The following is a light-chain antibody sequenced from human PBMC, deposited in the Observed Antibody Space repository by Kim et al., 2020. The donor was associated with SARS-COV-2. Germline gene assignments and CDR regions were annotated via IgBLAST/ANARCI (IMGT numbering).Light chain of an antibody. J-gene: IGLJ2*01. CDR2: NTD. Sequence: GGTCTLTCGSNTGTLTSGHFPYWFQQKPGQAPRELIYNTDYKYSWTPARFSGSLLGGKAALTLSDAQAEDEADYYCLLSYGDTRKIFGGGTQLTVL. V-gene: IGLV7-46*01. CDR1: TGTLTSGHF. CDR3: LLSYGDTRKI.